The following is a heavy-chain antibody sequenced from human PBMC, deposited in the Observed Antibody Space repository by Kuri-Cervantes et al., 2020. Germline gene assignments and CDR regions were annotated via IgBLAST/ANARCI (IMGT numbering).Heavy chain of an antibody. CDR2: IYYSGST. J-gene: IGHJ3*02. CDR3: AREGRTGDAFDI. Sequence: SETLSLTCTVSGGSISSYYWSWIRQPPGKGLEWIGYIYYSGSTYYNPSLKSRVTISVDTSKNQFSLKLSSVTAADTAVYYCAREGRTGDAFDIWGQGTMVTVSS. CDR1: GGSISSYY. V-gene: IGHV4-59*12. D-gene: IGHD3/OR15-3a*01.